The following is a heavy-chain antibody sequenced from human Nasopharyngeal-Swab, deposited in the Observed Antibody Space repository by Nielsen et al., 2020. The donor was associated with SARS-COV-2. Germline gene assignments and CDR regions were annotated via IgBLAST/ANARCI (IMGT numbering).Heavy chain of an antibody. CDR1: GFTFSSYA. J-gene: IGHJ4*02. Sequence: GSLRLSCAASGFTFSSYAMSWVRQAPGKGLEWVSSFSGSGGTTYYTDAVKGRFTISRDNSKNTLYLQMNSLRAEDTAVYYCAKDLSYDSSGYYDYWGQGTLVTVSS. D-gene: IGHD3-22*01. CDR3: AKDLSYDSSGYYDY. V-gene: IGHV3-23*01. CDR2: FSGSGGTT.